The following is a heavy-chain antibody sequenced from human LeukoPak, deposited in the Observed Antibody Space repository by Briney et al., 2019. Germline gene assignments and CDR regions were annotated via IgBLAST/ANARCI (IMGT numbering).Heavy chain of an antibody. CDR1: GGSFSGYY. D-gene: IGHD3-10*01. Sequence: SETLSLTCAVYGGSFSGYYWSWIRQPPGKGLEWIGEIKHSGSTNYNPSLKSRVTISVDTSKNQFSLKLSSVTAADTAVYYCARGRKGSGSYSIGDLLDMGNWFDPWGQGTLVTVSS. CDR2: IKHSGST. CDR3: ARGRKGSGSYSIGDLLDMGNWFDP. J-gene: IGHJ5*02. V-gene: IGHV4-34*01.